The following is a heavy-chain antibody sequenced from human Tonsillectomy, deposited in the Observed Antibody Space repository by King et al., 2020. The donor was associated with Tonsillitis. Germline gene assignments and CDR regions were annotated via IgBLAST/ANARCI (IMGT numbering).Heavy chain of an antibody. CDR2: INHIGGT. D-gene: IGHD3-16*01. V-gene: IGHV4-34*01. CDR3: ARGGYTYAYRNDAFDI. J-gene: IGHJ3*02. Sequence: VQLQQCGAGLLKPSETLSLTYAVYGGSFSGYYWSWIRQSPGKGLEWIGVINHIGGTNYNPALESRVTISVDTSKNHFSLKQSSVTAADTAVYYCARGGYTYAYRNDAFDIWGQGTMVTVSS. CDR1: GGSFSGYY.